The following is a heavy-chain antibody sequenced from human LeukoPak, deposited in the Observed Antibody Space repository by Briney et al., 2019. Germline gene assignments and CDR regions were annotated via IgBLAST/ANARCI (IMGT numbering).Heavy chain of an antibody. J-gene: IGHJ4*02. Sequence: SETLSLTCTVSGASISSRSYYWGWIRQPPGLGLEWIVSIYYGGSTYYNMSLKGRVTISVDTSKSQFSLRLNSVTASDTAVYYCAKTQYYDTRGYSRKDYYFDYWGQGTLVTVSS. CDR2: IYYGGST. CDR1: GASISSRSYY. CDR3: AKTQYYDTRGYSRKDYYFDY. D-gene: IGHD3-22*01. V-gene: IGHV4-39*01.